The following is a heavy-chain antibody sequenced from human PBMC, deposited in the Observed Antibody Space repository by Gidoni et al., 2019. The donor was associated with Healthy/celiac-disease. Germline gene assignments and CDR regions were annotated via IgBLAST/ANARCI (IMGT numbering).Heavy chain of an antibody. Sequence: EVQLLESGGGLVQPGGSMRLSCAACGLTFSSYALSWVRQAPVTGMEWVSAISGSGGSTYYADSVKGRFTISRDNSKNTLYLQMNSLRAEDTAVYDCAKIPGITMIVVVIGYFDYWGQGTLVTVSS. J-gene: IGHJ4*02. CDR2: ISGSGGST. CDR3: AKIPGITMIVVVIGYFDY. V-gene: IGHV3-23*01. D-gene: IGHD3-22*01. CDR1: GLTFSSYA.